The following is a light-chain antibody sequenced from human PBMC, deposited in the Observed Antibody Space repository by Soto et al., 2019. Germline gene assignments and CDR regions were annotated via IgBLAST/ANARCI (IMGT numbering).Light chain of an antibody. CDR2: DAS. Sequence: EIVMTHSPLTLSASPGERAIFSCRASQSVGSKLAWYQQRPGQAPRLLIYDASNRATGIPARFSGSGSGTEFSLTISSLQSEDFAVYSCQQYGDWPGAFGGGTKVDIK. CDR1: QSVGSK. V-gene: IGKV3D-15*01. CDR3: QQYGDWPGA. J-gene: IGKJ4*01.